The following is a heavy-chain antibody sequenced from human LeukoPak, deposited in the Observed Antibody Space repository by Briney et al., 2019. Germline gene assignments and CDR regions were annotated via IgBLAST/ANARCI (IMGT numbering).Heavy chain of an antibody. D-gene: IGHD6-6*01. CDR3: ARDRGRDSSSPPPVPYYYGMDV. CDR1: GYTFTSYD. CDR2: MNPNSGNT. J-gene: IGHJ6*02. Sequence: ASVKVSCKASGYTFTSYDINWVRQATGQGLEWMGWMNPNSGNTGYAQKFQGRVTMTRNTSISTAYMELSSLRSEDTAVYYCARDRGRDSSSPPPVPYYYGMDVWGQGTTVTVSS. V-gene: IGHV1-8*01.